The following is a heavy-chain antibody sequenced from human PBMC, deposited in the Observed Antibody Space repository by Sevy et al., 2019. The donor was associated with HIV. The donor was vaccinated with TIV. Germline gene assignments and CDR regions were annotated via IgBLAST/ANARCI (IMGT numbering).Heavy chain of an antibody. CDR3: ARPTPGIAPSSAAFFDS. J-gene: IGHJ4*01. Sequence: GGSLRLSCAASGFASGFTFSSFAMSWVRQLPGKGLEWVSAINGRGGSTYYADSVKGRFTLSRDNSNNALFLQMDSLTPDGAALYYCARPTPGIAPSSAAFFDSWGHGTLVSVSS. V-gene: IGHV3-23*01. CDR2: INGRGGST. D-gene: IGHD6-13*01. CDR1: GFTFSSFA.